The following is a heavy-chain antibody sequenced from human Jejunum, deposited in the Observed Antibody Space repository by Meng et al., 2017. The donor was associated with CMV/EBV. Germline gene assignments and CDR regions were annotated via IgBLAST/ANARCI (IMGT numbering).Heavy chain of an antibody. Sequence: SCTASGFTFSCYAMGWGSQAPGKGLEWVSFIRSKAYGGATEYAASVKGRFTISRDDSKSIAYLQMNSLKTEDTAVYYCTRGAYNYWGQGTLVTVSS. CDR2: IRSKAYGGAT. J-gene: IGHJ4*02. D-gene: IGHD4-11*01. CDR1: GFTFSCYA. V-gene: IGHV3-49*04. CDR3: TRGAYNY.